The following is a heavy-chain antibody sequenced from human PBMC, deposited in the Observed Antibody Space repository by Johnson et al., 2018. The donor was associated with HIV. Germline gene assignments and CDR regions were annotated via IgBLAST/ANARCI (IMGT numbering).Heavy chain of an antibody. V-gene: IGHV3-30*02. CDR3: ARSYSSLDAFDI. J-gene: IGHJ3*02. CDR2: IRYDGRNN. CDR1: GFTFSSYG. D-gene: IGHD6-13*01. Sequence: QVQLVESGGGVVQPGGSLRLSCVASGFTFSSYGMHWVRQAPGKGLEWVAFIRYDGRNNYYADSVKGRFTISRDNSKNTLYLQMNSLRAEDTAVYYCARSYSSLDAFDIWGQGTMVTVSS.